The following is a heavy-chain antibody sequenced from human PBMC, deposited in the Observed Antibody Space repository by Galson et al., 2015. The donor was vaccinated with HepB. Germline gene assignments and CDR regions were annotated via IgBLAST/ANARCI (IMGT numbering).Heavy chain of an antibody. CDR3: ARAHGAPLDY. CDR1: GDSVSSNSAA. Sequence: CAISGDSVSSNSAAWNWIRQSPSRGLEWLGRTYYRSKWYNDYAVPVKSRITINPDTSKNQFSLQLNSVTPDDTAVYYCARAHGAPLDYWGQGTLVTVSS. CDR2: TYYRSKWYN. J-gene: IGHJ4*02. D-gene: IGHD3-10*01. V-gene: IGHV6-1*01.